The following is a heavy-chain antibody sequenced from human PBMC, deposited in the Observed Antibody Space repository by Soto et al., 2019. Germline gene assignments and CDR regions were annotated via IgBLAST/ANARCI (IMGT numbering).Heavy chain of an antibody. J-gene: IGHJ6*02. CDR2: ISAYNGNT. D-gene: IGHD1-1*01. V-gene: IGHV1-18*01. Sequence: QVQLVQSGAEVKKPGASVKVSCKASGYTFTSYGISWVRQAPGQGLEWMGWISAYNGNTNYAQKLQGRVTMTTDTSTSTATMELRTLRSDDRAVYYCRKDSANGTTPHNSFCYGMDVWGQGTTVTVFS. CDR1: GYTFTSYG. CDR3: RKDSANGTTPHNSFCYGMDV.